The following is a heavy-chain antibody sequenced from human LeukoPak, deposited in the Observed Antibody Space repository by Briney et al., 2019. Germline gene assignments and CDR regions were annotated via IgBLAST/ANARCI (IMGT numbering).Heavy chain of an antibody. CDR1: GFTFSSYG. CDR2: TSYDGSDK. CDR3: AKGRDDMDV. V-gene: IGHV3-30*18. J-gene: IGHJ6*04. Sequence: GGFLRLSCAASGFTFSSYGMHWVRQAPGKGLEWVAATSYDGSDKYYADSVKGRFTISRDNSKNTLFLQMNSLRDEDTAVYYCAKGRDDMDVWGKGTTVTVSS.